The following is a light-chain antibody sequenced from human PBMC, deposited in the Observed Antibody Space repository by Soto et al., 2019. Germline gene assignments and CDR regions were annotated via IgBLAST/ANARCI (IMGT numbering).Light chain of an antibody. V-gene: IGKV1-5*03. Sequence: DIQMTQSPSTLSASVGARVTITCRASQSINGWLAWFQQKPGKAPKLLIYRASSLQSGVPSRFSGSGSETEFTLTISSLQPDDFATYFCQQYNFYSWTFGQGTKV. CDR2: RAS. J-gene: IGKJ1*01. CDR1: QSINGW. CDR3: QQYNFYSWT.